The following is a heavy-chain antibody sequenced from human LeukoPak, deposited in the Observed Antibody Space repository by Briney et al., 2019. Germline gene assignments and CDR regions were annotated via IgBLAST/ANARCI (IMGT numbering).Heavy chain of an antibody. D-gene: IGHD3-16*02. CDR1: GFTFSSYA. Sequence: GGSLRLSCAASGFTFSSYAMTWVRQALGKGLEWVSAISGSGGSAYYADSVKGRFTISRDNSKNTLYLQMNSLRAEDTAVYYCAKTVSGSYSYQGGDYWGQGTLVTVSS. CDR2: ISGSGGSA. CDR3: AKTVSGSYSYQGGDY. J-gene: IGHJ4*02. V-gene: IGHV3-23*01.